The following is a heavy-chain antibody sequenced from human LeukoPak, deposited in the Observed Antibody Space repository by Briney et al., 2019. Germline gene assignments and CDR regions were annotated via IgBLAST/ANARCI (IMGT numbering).Heavy chain of an antibody. CDR1: GGSISSYY. CDR2: IYYSGYT. D-gene: IGHD5-24*01. Sequence: ASETLSLTCTVSGGSISSYYWSWIRQPPGKGLEYIGYIYYSGYTNYNPSLKSRVTISVDTSKNQFSLKLSSVTAADTAVYYCARDRLQLQSWGQGTLVTVSS. CDR3: ARDRLQLQS. V-gene: IGHV4-59*01. J-gene: IGHJ5*02.